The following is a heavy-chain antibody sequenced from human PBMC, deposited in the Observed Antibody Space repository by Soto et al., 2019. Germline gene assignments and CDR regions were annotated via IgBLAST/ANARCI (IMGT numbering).Heavy chain of an antibody. CDR3: ARDYDILTGYYPPLWGMDV. V-gene: IGHV1-2*04. CDR1: GYPFTGYY. CDR2: INPNSGGT. D-gene: IGHD3-9*01. Sequence: GASVKVSCKASGYPFTGYYMHWVRQAPGQGLEWMGWINPNSGGTNYAQKFQGWVTMTRDTSISTAYMELSRLRSDDTAVYYCARDYDILTGYYPPLWGMDVWGQGTTVTVSS. J-gene: IGHJ6*02.